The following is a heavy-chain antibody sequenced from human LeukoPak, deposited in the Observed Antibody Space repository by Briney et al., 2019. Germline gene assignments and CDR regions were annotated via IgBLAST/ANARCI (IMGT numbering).Heavy chain of an antibody. D-gene: IGHD1-7*01. J-gene: IGHJ4*02. Sequence: GRSLRLSCAASGFTFNSYWMNWVRQAPGKGLEWVANIKQDGSEKYYVDSVKGRFTISRDNAENSLYLQMNSLRAEDTAVYYCATSRTFDYWGQGTLVTVSS. CDR2: IKQDGSEK. V-gene: IGHV3-7*01. CDR3: ATSRTFDY. CDR1: GFTFNSYW.